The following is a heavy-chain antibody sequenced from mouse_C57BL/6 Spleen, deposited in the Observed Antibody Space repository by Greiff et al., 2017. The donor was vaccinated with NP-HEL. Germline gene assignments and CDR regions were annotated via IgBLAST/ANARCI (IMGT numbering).Heavy chain of an antibody. Sequence: QVQLQQSGAELVMPGASVKLSCKASGYTFTSYWMHWVKQRPGQGLEWIGEIDPSDSYTNYNQKFKGKSTLTVDKSSSTAYMQLSSLPSEDSAVYYGARNLDGWYFDYWGKVTTLTVSS. D-gene: IGHD2-3*01. CDR1: GYTFTSYW. V-gene: IGHV1-69*01. CDR3: ARNLDGWYFDY. J-gene: IGHJ2*01. CDR2: IDPSDSYT.